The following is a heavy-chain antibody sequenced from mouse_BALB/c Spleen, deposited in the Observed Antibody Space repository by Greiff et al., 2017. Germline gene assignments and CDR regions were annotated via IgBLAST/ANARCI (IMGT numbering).Heavy chain of an antibody. V-gene: IGHV5-17*02. J-gene: IGHJ4*01. D-gene: IGHD2-4*01. Sequence: EVKVVESGGGLVQPGGSRKLSCAASGFTFSSFGMHWVRQAPEKGLEWVAYISSGSSTIYYADTVKGRFTISRDNPKNTLFLQMTSLRSEDTAMYYCARGYYDRFYYAMDYWGQGTSVTVSS. CDR1: GFTFSSFG. CDR2: ISSGSSTI. CDR3: ARGYYDRFYYAMDY.